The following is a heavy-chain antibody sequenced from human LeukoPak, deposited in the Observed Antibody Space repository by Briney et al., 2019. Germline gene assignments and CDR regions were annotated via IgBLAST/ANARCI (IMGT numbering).Heavy chain of an antibody. CDR1: GGTFSSYA. CDR3: ATQYSSSWFRRHYYFDY. J-gene: IGHJ4*02. Sequence: ASVKVSCKASGGTFSSYAISWVRQAPGQGLEWMGRIIPILGIANYAQKFQGGVTITADKSTSTAYMELSSLRSEDTAVYYCATQYSSSWFRRHYYFDYWGQGTLVTVSS. D-gene: IGHD6-13*01. CDR2: IIPILGIA. V-gene: IGHV1-69*04.